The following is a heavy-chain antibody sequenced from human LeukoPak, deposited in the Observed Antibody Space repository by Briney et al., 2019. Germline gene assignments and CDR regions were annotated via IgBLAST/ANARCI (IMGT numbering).Heavy chain of an antibody. CDR1: GYTFSTYG. D-gene: IGHD5-12*01. Sequence: GASAKVSCKASGYTFSTYGITWVRQARGQGLEWMGWISGHQGNTKYAQNFQGRVTMTIDTSTSTAYMDLRSLRSDDTAIYFCARSDLATITAGPFEYWGQGTLVAVSS. CDR2: ISGHQGNT. CDR3: ARSDLATITAGPFEY. J-gene: IGHJ4*02. V-gene: IGHV1-18*01.